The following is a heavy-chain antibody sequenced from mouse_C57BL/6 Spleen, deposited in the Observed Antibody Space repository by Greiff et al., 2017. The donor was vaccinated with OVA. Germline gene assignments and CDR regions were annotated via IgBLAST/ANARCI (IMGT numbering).Heavy chain of an antibody. V-gene: IGHV1-64*01. J-gene: IGHJ2*01. CDR3: ARRTTVVATPYYFDY. CDR2: IHPNSGST. Sequence: QVHVKQPGAELVKPGASVKLSCKASGYTFTSYWMHWVKQRPGQGLEWIGMIHPNSGSTNYNEKFKSKATLTVDKSSSTAYMQLSSLTSEDSAVYYCARRTTVVATPYYFDYWGQGTTLTVSS. D-gene: IGHD1-1*01. CDR1: GYTFTSYW.